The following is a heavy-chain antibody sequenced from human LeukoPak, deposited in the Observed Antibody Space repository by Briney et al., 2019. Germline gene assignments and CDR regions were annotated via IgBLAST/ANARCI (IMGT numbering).Heavy chain of an antibody. J-gene: IGHJ4*02. CDR3: ARPRLGTGMVDY. D-gene: IGHD5-18*01. V-gene: IGHV3-49*04. CDR1: EFTFGDYA. CDR2: IRSTTTGGTR. Sequence: PGGSLRLSCIASEFTFGDYAMSWVRQAPGKGLEWVGFIRSTTTGGTREYAASVKGRFTISRDDSKSIAYLRMNSLKTEDTAVYYCARPRLGTGMVDYWGQGTLVTVSS.